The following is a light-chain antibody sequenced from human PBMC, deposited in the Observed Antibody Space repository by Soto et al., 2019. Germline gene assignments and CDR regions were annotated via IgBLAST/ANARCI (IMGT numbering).Light chain of an antibody. CDR2: EVS. Sequence: QSALTQPASVSGSPGQASTISCTGTSSDVGGYNYVSWYQQHPGKAPKLMIYEVSNRPSGVSNRFSGSKSGNTASLTISGLQAEDEADYDCSAYASGSTLVVFGGGTKLTVL. V-gene: IGLV2-14*01. J-gene: IGLJ3*02. CDR3: SAYASGSTLVV. CDR1: SSDVGGYNY.